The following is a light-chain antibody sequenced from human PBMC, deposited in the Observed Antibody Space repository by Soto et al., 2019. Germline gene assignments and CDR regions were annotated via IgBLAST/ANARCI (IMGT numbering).Light chain of an antibody. V-gene: IGKV1-27*01. Sequence: DIQMTQSPTSLSASVGDRVTITCRASQDIRNFVAWYQQKPGKAPKLLIYAASTLQSGVPSRFSGSGSGTDFTLTINSLQPEDVATYSCQKYSSVPVFGTGNKVEIK. CDR1: QDIRNF. CDR3: QKYSSVPV. J-gene: IGKJ3*01. CDR2: AAS.